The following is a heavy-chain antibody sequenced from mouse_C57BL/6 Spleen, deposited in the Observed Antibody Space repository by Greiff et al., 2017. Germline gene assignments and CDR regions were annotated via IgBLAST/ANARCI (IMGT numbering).Heavy chain of an antibody. Sequence: VQLQQPGAELVRPGSSVKLSCKASGYTFTSYWMHWVKQRPIQGLEWIGNIDPSDSETHYNQKFKDKATLTVDKSSSTAYMQLSSLTSEDSAVYYCARRDSSGHLFAYWGQGTLVTVSA. D-gene: IGHD3-2*02. CDR2: IDPSDSET. CDR1: GYTFTSYW. V-gene: IGHV1-52*01. J-gene: IGHJ3*01. CDR3: ARRDSSGHLFAY.